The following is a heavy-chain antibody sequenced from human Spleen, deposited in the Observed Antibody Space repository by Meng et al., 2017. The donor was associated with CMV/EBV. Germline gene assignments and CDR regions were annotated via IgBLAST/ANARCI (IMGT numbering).Heavy chain of an antibody. V-gene: IGHV3-21*01. Sequence: GGSLRLSCAASAFTFSDYSMNWVRQAPGKGLEWVSSISSSGSYIYYADSLKGRFTISRDNSKNTLYLQMNSLRADDTAVYYCARGPVGGTSGFDYWGQGTLVTVSS. CDR3: ARGPVGGTSGFDY. J-gene: IGHJ4*02. CDR2: ISSSGSYI. CDR1: AFTFSDYS. D-gene: IGHD3-10*01.